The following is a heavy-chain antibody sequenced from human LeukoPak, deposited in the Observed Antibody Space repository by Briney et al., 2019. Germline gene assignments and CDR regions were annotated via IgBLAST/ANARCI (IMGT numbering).Heavy chain of an antibody. J-gene: IGHJ3*02. V-gene: IGHV1-2*02. CDR2: INPKSGVT. Sequence: ASVKLSCKASGYSFSAYYVHWVRQAPGQGLEWMAWINPKSGVTNYVKGFQGRVTMSRDTSISTVYMELSRLRSDDSAVYYCARGVDAFDIWGQGTMVTVSS. CDR1: GYSFSAYY. CDR3: ARGVDAFDI.